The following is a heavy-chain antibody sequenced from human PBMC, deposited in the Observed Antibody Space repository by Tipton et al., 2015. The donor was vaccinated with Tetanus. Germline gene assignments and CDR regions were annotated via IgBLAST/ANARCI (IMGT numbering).Heavy chain of an antibody. CDR2: ISGSGGQT. CDR1: GFTFNSYA. J-gene: IGHJ4*02. CDR3: AKEKQLVAGFDS. V-gene: IGHV3-23*01. D-gene: IGHD6-6*01. Sequence: SLRLSCAASGFTFNSYAMNWVRQPPGKGLEWVSGISGSGGQTNYADAVKGRFTISRDKSKNTVYLQMNSLRAEDTAIYYCAKEKQLVAGFDSWGQGTRVTVSS.